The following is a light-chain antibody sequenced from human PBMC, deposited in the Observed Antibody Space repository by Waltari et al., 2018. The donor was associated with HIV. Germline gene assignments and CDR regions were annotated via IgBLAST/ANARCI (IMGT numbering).Light chain of an antibody. CDR3: GTWDSSLSAGV. J-gene: IGLJ3*02. Sequence: QSVLTQPPSVSAAPGQKVTISCSGSSSNIGNNYVSWYQQLPGTAPKLLIYDNNKRPSAIPARFSGSKSGTSATLGITGLQTGDEADYYCGTWDSSLSAGVFGGGTKLTVL. V-gene: IGLV1-51*01. CDR1: SSNIGNNY. CDR2: DNN.